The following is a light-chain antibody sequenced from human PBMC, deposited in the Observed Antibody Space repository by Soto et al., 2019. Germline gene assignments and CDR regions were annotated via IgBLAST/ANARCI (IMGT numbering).Light chain of an antibody. J-gene: IGLJ2*01. CDR2: DVS. CDR1: SSDVGYYNS. CDR3: SSYPSSKTHAL. V-gene: IGLV2-14*03. Sequence: QSVLTQPASVSGSPGQSITISCTGTSSDVGYYNSVSWYQRHPGRVPKLIIYDVSSRPSGVSNRFSGSKSGNTASLTISGLQADDEADYYCSSYPSSKTHALFGGGTKLTVL.